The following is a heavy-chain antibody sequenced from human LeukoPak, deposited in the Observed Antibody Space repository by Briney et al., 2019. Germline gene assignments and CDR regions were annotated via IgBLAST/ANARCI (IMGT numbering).Heavy chain of an antibody. CDR1: GFTFSSYS. CDR3: AGNFDY. J-gene: IGHJ4*02. V-gene: IGHV3-21*01. Sequence: GGSLRLSCAASGFTFSSYSMNWVRQAPGKGLEWVSSISTSSIHIYYAGSVRGRFTISRDNAKKSLYLQMNSLRAEDTAVYYCAGNFDYWGQGTLVTVSS. CDR2: ISTSSIHI.